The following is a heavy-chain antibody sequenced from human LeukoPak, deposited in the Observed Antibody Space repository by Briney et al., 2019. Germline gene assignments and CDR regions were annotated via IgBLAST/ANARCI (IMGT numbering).Heavy chain of an antibody. CDR1: GFTFSSYA. CDR2: ISGSGCST. CDR3: AKDPSRGSYSIFDY. J-gene: IGHJ4*02. D-gene: IGHD1-26*01. Sequence: GGSLRLFCAASGFTFSSYAMRWVRQAPGKGLEVVSAISGSGCSTYYADSVKGRFTISRHNSKNTLYLQMNSLRAEDRAVYYCAKDPSRGSYSIFDYWGQGTLVTVSS. V-gene: IGHV3-23*01.